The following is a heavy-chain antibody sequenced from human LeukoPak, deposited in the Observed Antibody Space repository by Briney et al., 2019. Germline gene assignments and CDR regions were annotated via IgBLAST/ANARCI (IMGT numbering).Heavy chain of an antibody. Sequence: SETLSLTCTVSGGSISSYYWGWIRQPPGKGLEWIGSIFYSGSTYYNPSLKSRVTISVDTSKNQFSLKLSSVTAADTAVYYCARAALRTPLTYFDYWGQGTLVTVSS. J-gene: IGHJ4*02. CDR2: IFYSGST. CDR1: GGSISSYY. V-gene: IGHV4-39*07. D-gene: IGHD5-12*01. CDR3: ARAALRTPLTYFDY.